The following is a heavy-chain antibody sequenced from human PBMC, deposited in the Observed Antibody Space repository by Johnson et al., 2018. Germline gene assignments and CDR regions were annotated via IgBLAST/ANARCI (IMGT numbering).Heavy chain of an antibody. V-gene: IGHV3-23*04. CDR3: PKGVGVSNVAHDAFDV. CDR2: ISSSGGNT. D-gene: IGHD2-21*01. J-gene: IGHJ3*01. CDR1: GFTFSSYA. Sequence: VQLVESGGGLVQPGESLRLSCAASGFTFSSYAMGWVRQAPGKRPGWISAISSSGGNTYYADYVKGRFTISRDNSKSTLYLQMNSLRAEDTAVDYCPKGVGVSNVAHDAFDVWGQGTMVTVSS.